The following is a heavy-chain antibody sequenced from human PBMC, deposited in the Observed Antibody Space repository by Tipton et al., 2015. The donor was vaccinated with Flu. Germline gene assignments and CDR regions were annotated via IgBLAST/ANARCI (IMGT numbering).Heavy chain of an antibody. CDR1: GFTLTDYY. CDR3: ARDKTNVLRYFEAGMDV. CDR2: ISSSGIPI. V-gene: IGHV3-11*01. Sequence: QVQLVQSGGGLVKPGGSLRLSCAASGFTLTDYYMSWIRQAPGKGLEWVAFISSSGIPIHYADSVKGRFTISRDSAKNSLYLQMNSLRAEDTAVYYCARDKTNVLRYFEAGMDVWGQGTTVTVSS. D-gene: IGHD3-9*01. J-gene: IGHJ6*02.